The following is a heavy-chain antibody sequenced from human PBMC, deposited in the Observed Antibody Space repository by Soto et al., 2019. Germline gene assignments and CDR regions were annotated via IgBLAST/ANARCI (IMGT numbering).Heavy chain of an antibody. CDR2: INPSGGST. V-gene: IGHV1-46*01. D-gene: IGHD3-10*01. CDR1: GYTFTSYY. J-gene: IGHJ4*02. CDR3: ARANPPYYYGSGSPLFDY. Sequence: ASVKVSCKASGYTFTSYYMHWVRQAPGQGLEWMGIINPSGGSTSYAQKFQGRVTMSRDASTSTVYMELSSLRSEDTAVYYCARANPPYYYGSGSPLFDYWGQGTLVTVSS.